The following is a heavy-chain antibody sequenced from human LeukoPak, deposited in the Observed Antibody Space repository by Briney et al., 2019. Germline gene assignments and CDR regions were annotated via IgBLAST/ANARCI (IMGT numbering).Heavy chain of an antibody. Sequence: SETLSLTCTVSGGSISSSSYYWGWIRQPPGKGLEWIGSIYYSGSTYYNPSLKSRVTISVDTSKNQFSLKLSSVTAADTAVYYCAREVGWLHPAGAFDIWGQGTLVPVSS. D-gene: IGHD3-10*01. J-gene: IGHJ3*02. V-gene: IGHV4-39*07. CDR1: GGSISSSSYY. CDR3: AREVGWLHPAGAFDI. CDR2: IYYSGST.